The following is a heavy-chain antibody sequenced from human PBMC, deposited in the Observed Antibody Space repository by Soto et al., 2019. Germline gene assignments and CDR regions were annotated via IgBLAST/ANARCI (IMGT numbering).Heavy chain of an antibody. Sequence: GASVKVFCKASGYTFTSYDINWVRQATGQGLEWMGWMNPNSGNTGYAQKFQGRVTKTRNTSIRSANMEQSSLRSEDTAVYYCERCGDISGYYSSDAAFDIWGQGTMVTVSS. CDR2: MNPNSGNT. D-gene: IGHD3-22*01. CDR1: GYTFTSYD. V-gene: IGHV1-8*01. J-gene: IGHJ3*02. CDR3: ERCGDISGYYSSDAAFDI.